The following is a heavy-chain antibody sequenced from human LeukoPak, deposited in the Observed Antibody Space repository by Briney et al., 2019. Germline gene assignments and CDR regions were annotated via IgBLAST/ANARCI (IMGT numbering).Heavy chain of an antibody. Sequence: GGSLRLSCAASGFTFSSYSMNWVRQAPGKGLEWVSYISSSSSTIYYADSVKGRFTISRDNAKNSLYLQMNSLRAEDTAVYYCARGRQWLPTRWHEYFQHWGQGTLVTVSS. D-gene: IGHD6-19*01. J-gene: IGHJ1*01. CDR2: ISSSSSTI. CDR1: GFTFSSYS. CDR3: ARGRQWLPTRWHEYFQH. V-gene: IGHV3-48*01.